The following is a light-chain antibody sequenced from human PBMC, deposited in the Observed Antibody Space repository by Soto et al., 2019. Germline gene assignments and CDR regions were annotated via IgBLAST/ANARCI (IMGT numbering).Light chain of an antibody. CDR1: SSDVGGYNY. V-gene: IGLV2-14*01. CDR3: SSSTSITTLDV. Sequence: QSALTQPPSASGSPGQSVTISCTGTSSDVGGYNYVSWYQQHPGKAPKLVIFEVSYRPSGVSNRFSGSKSGNTASLTISGLQAEDEADYYCSSSTSITTLDVFGTGTKLTVL. CDR2: EVS. J-gene: IGLJ1*01.